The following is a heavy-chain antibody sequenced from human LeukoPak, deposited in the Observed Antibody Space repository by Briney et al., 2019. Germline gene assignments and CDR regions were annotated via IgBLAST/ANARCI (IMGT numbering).Heavy chain of an antibody. CDR1: GLTFSFYS. CDR3: ARRREVINDAFDI. V-gene: IGHV3-48*04. D-gene: IGHD3-10*01. CDR2: ISSFSGTI. J-gene: IGHJ3*02. Sequence: GGSLRLSCAASGLTFSFYSMNWVRQAPGKGLEWVSYISSFSGTINYAESVKGRFTISRDNAKNTLYLQMNSLRAEDTAVYYCARRREVINDAFDIWGQGTMVTVSS.